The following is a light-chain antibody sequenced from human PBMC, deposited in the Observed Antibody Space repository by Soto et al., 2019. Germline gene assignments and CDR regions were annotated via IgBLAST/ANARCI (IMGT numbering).Light chain of an antibody. CDR3: SSYTSSSTLDV. J-gene: IGLJ1*01. CDR1: SSDVGGYNH. CDR2: DVS. Sequence: QSALTQPASVSGSPGQSITISCTGTSSDVGGYNHVSWYQQHPGKAPKLMIYDVSNRPSGVSNRFSGSKSGNTASLTISGLQAEDEGDYYCSSYTSSSTLDVFGTGTKLTVL. V-gene: IGLV2-14*03.